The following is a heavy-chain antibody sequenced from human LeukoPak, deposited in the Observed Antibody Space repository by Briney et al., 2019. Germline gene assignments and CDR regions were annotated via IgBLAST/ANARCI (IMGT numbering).Heavy chain of an antibody. CDR3: ARAFQSLGGLSLPDF. CDR2: IHPSTGNP. J-gene: IGHJ4*02. Sequence: ASAKLSCNASGYTSTNNAMSWWRQAPGQALEWMVGIHPSTGNPTYTQGFTGRFVFSLDTSVSTTYLQISSLNAEDTAVYDWARAFQSLGGLSLPDFWGQGTLVTVSS. CDR1: GYTSTNNA. D-gene: IGHD3-16*02. V-gene: IGHV7-4-1*02.